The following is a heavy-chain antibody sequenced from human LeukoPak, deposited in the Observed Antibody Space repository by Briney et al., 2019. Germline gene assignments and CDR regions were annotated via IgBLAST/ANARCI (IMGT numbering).Heavy chain of an antibody. Sequence: GGSPRLSCAASGFTFSSYSMNWVRQAPGKGLEWVSSISSSSSYIYYADSVKGRFTIARDNAPSSLFLQMNSLRDEDAAVYFCESMWERGYWGQGTLVTVSS. V-gene: IGHV3-21*01. CDR1: GFTFSSYS. CDR3: ESMWERGY. D-gene: IGHD1-26*01. CDR2: ISSSSSYI. J-gene: IGHJ4*02.